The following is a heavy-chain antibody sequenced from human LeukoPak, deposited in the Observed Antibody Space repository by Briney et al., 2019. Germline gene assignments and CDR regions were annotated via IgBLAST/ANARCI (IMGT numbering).Heavy chain of an antibody. V-gene: IGHV3-74*01. Sequence: SGGSLRLSCAASGFTFSDYWIHWVRQAPGKGLVWVSRINGDGSSTSYADSVKGRFTISRDNAKNTLYLQMNSLRAEDTAVYYCTRETVTSFDYWGQGTLVTVSS. CDR2: INGDGSST. D-gene: IGHD4-17*01. CDR3: TRETVTSFDY. J-gene: IGHJ4*02. CDR1: GFTFSDYW.